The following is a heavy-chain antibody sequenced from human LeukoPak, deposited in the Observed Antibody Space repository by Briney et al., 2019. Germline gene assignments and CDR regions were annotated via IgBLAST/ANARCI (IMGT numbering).Heavy chain of an antibody. J-gene: IGHJ4*02. CDR2: INHSGST. CDR3: ARTYYYDSSGEAPFDY. CDR1: GGSFSGYY. D-gene: IGHD3-22*01. Sequence: PSETLSLTCAVYGGSFSGYYWSWIRQPPGKGLEWIGEINHSGSTNCNPSLKSRVTISVDTSKNRFSLKLSSVTAADTAVYYCARTYYYDSSGEAPFDYWGQGTLVTVSS. V-gene: IGHV4-34*01.